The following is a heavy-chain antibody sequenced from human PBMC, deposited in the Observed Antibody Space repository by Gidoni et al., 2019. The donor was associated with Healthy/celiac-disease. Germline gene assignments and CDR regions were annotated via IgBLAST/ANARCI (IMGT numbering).Heavy chain of an antibody. V-gene: IGHV3-30*01. Sequence: QVQLVESGGGVVPPGRSLRLSCSASGFTFSSYAMPWVRQAPGKGLEWVEVISYDGSNKYYADSVKGRLTISRDNSKNTLYLQMNSLRAEDTAVYYCARGPIAVAGTPVDWGQGTLVTVSS. CDR3: ARGPIAVAGTPVD. J-gene: IGHJ4*02. CDR1: GFTFSSYA. CDR2: ISYDGSNK. D-gene: IGHD6-19*01.